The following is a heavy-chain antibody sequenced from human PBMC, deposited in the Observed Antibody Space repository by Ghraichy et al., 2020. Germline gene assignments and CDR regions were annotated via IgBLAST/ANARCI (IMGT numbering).Heavy chain of an antibody. V-gene: IGHV3-66*01. D-gene: IGHD6-19*01. CDR1: GFTVSSNY. CDR3: ARGPYSSGWYQY. Sequence: WGSLRLSCAASGFTVSSNYMSWVRQAPGKGLEWVSVIYSGGSTYYADSVKGRFTISRDNSKNTLYLQMNSLRAEDTAVYYCARGPYSSGWYQYWGQGTLVTVSS. J-gene: IGHJ4*02. CDR2: IYSGGST.